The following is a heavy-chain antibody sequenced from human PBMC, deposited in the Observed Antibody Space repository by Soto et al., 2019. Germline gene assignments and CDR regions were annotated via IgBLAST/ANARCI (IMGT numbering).Heavy chain of an antibody. J-gene: IGHJ4*01. Sequence: PSETLCLTCSVSGGPISSYYWSWFRQPPGQGLEWLGYVYYTGTTTYNPSLKSRLTISLDTSKTQFSLKLGSVTAAETAVYYCASLGDYYKPFEYWGQGALVPVS. CDR2: VYYTGTT. D-gene: IGHD3-22*01. CDR3: ASLGDYYKPFEY. V-gene: IGHV4-59*08. CDR1: GGPISSYY.